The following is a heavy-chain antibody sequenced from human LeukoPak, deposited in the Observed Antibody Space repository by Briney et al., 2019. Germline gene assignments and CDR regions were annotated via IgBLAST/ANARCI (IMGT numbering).Heavy chain of an antibody. CDR1: GFTVSSNY. V-gene: IGHV3-53*05. CDR3: AKSTTVTTQQRGYFDY. Sequence: PGGSLRLSCAASGFTVSSNYMSWVRQAPGKGLEWVSVIYSGGSTYYADSVKGRFTISRDNPKNTLYLQMNSLRAEDTAMYYCAKSTTVTTQQRGYFDYWGQGTLVTVSS. D-gene: IGHD4-11*01. J-gene: IGHJ4*02. CDR2: IYSGGST.